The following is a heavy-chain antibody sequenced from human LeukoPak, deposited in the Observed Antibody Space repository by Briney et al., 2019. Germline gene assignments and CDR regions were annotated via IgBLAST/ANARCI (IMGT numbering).Heavy chain of an antibody. CDR2: ISYSSSPI. CDR1: GFTFSTYS. D-gene: IGHD4-23*01. J-gene: IGHJ4*02. V-gene: IGHV3-48*01. CDR3: ARAVGNHFDY. Sequence: SGGSLRLSCAASGFTFSTYSMKWVRQAPGKGLECVSYISYSSSPIYYADSVKGRFTISRDNAKNSLYLQMNSLRAEDTAVYYCARAVGNHFDYWGQGTLVTVSS.